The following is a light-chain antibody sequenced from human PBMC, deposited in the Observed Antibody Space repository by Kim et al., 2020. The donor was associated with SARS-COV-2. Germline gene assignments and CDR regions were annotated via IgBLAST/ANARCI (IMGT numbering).Light chain of an antibody. Sequence: VSPGQTASITCSGDKWGDKYACWYQQTPGQSPVLVTYQDSKRPSGIPERFSGSNSGNTATLTISGTQAMDEADYYCQAWDSSTLVVFGGGTQLTVL. CDR2: QDS. CDR3: QAWDSSTLVV. CDR1: KWGDKY. V-gene: IGLV3-1*01. J-gene: IGLJ2*01.